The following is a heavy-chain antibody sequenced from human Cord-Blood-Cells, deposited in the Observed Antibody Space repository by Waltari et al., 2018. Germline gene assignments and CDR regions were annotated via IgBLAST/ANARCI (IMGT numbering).Heavy chain of an antibody. D-gene: IGHD6-19*01. CDR3: ARLGEYSSGWYVVY. J-gene: IGHJ4*02. V-gene: IGHV4-59*08. CDR2: IYYSGGT. Sequence: QVQLQESGPGLVKPSETLSLTCTVSGGSISSYYWSWIRQPPGKGLEWIGYIYYSGGTNYNPSLKSRVTISVDTSKNQISLKLSSVTAADTAVYYCARLGEYSSGWYVVYWGQGTLVTVSS. CDR1: GGSISSYY.